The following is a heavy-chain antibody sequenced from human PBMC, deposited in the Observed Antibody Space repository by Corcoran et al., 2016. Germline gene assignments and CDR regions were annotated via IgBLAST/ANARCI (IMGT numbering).Heavy chain of an antibody. CDR1: GFTFSSYG. CDR2: ISYDGSNK. D-gene: IGHD1-26*01. CDR3: AKLVATSAFDY. Sequence: QVQLVESGGGVVQPGRSLRLSCAASGFTFSSYGMHWVRQAPGKGLEWLAVISYDGSNKYYADSVKGRFTISRDNSKNTLYLQMNSLRAEDTAVYDCAKLVATSAFDYWGQGTLVTVSS. V-gene: IGHV3-30*18. J-gene: IGHJ4*02.